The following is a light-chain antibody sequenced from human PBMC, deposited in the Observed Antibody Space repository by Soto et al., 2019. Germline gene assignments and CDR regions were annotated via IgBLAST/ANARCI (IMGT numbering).Light chain of an antibody. V-gene: IGKV1-39*01. CDR2: AAS. Sequence: DIQMTQSPSSLSASVGDRVTITCRASQSISSYLNWYQQKPGKAPKLLIYAASSLQSGVPSRFSCRGAGTDFTLTISSLQPEDFANYYCQQSYSTPGTFGQGTKVEIK. J-gene: IGKJ1*01. CDR3: QQSYSTPGT. CDR1: QSISSY.